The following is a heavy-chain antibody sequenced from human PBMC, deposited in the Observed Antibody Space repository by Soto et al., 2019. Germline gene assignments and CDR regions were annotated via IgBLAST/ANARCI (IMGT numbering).Heavy chain of an antibody. V-gene: IGHV3-30*18. J-gene: IGHJ4*02. CDR2: ISYDGSNK. CDR1: GFTFSSYG. CDR3: AKDPSIAAIQYYFDY. Sequence: ESGGGVVQPGRSLRLSCAASGFTFSSYGMHWVRQAPGKGLEWVAVISYDGSNKYYADSVKGRFTISRDNSKNTLYLQMNSLRAEDTAVYYCAKDPSIAAIQYYFDYWGQGTLVTVSS. D-gene: IGHD6-6*01.